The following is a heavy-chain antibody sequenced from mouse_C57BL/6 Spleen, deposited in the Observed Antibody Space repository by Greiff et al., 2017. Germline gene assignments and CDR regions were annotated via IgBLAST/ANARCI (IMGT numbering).Heavy chain of an antibody. CDR2: ISYDGSN. D-gene: IGHD3-3*01. V-gene: IGHV3-6*01. J-gene: IGHJ2*01. CDR3: ARAGTAPFDY. CDR1: GYSITSGYY. Sequence: EVQLQQSGPGLVKPSQSLSLTCSVTGYSITSGYYWNWIRQFPGNKLEWMGYISYDGSNNYNPSLKNRISITRDTSNNQFFLKLNSVTTEDTATYYCARAGTAPFDYWGQGTTLTVSS.